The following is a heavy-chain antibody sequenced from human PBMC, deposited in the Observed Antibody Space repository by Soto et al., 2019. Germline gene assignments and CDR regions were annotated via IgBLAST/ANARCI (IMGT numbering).Heavy chain of an antibody. CDR3: ARNMVRGVMAYYGMDV. Sequence: GASVKVSCNASGGTFSSYAISWVRQAPGQGLEWMGGIIPIFGTANYAQKFQGRVTITADKSTSTAYMELSSLRSEDTAVYYCARNMVRGVMAYYGMDVWGQGTTVTVSS. D-gene: IGHD3-10*01. CDR1: GGTFSSYA. J-gene: IGHJ6*02. CDR2: IIPIFGTA. V-gene: IGHV1-69*06.